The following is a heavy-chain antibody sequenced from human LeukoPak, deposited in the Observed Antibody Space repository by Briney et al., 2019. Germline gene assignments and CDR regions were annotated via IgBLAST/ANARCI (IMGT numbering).Heavy chain of an antibody. CDR3: ARVRNYVWGSYRYKSFDY. J-gene: IGHJ4*02. CDR2: INHSGST. D-gene: IGHD3-16*02. V-gene: IGHV4-34*01. CDR1: GGSFSGYY. Sequence: SETLSLTCAVYGGSFSGYYWSWIRQPPREGLEWIGEINHSGSTNYNPFLKSRVTISVDTSKNQFSLKLSSVTAADTAVYYCARVRNYVWGSYRYKSFDYWGQGTLVTVSS.